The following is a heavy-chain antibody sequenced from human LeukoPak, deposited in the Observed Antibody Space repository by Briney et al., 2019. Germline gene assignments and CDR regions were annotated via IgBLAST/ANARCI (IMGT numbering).Heavy chain of an antibody. J-gene: IGHJ4*02. CDR1: GYSFTSYW. Sequence: PGESLKISCKGSGYSFTSYWIGWVRQMPGKGLEWIGIIYPGDSDTRYSPSFQGQVTISVDKSISTAYLQWSSLKASDTAMYYCARPLRHYYDGSGYYYFDYWGQGTLVTVSS. D-gene: IGHD3-22*01. V-gene: IGHV5-51*01. CDR3: ARPLRHYYDGSGYYYFDY. CDR2: IYPGDSDT.